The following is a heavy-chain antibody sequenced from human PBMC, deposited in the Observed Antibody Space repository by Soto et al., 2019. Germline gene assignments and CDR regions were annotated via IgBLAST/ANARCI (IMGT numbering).Heavy chain of an antibody. Sequence: PWRSLRLSCAASVFTCISYSMNWFRQAPGKGLEWVSSISSSSSYIYYADSVKGRFTISRDNAKNSLYLQMNSLRAEDTAVYYCARDTSSGWQADYWGQGTLVTVSS. CDR1: VFTCISYS. D-gene: IGHD6-19*01. V-gene: IGHV3-21*01. CDR2: ISSSSSYI. CDR3: ARDTSSGWQADY. J-gene: IGHJ4*02.